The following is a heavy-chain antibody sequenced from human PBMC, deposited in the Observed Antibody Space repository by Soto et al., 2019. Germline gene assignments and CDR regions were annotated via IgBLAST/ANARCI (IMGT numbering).Heavy chain of an antibody. CDR2: ISGSGGST. D-gene: IGHD3-3*01. J-gene: IGHJ4*02. CDR1: GFTFSSYA. CDR3: AKNYDFWSGSCLDY. V-gene: IGHV3-23*01. Sequence: GGSLRRSCAASGFTFSSYAMSWVRQAPGKVLEWGSAISGSGGSTYYADSVKGRLTISRDNSKNTLYLQMNSLRAEDTAVYYCAKNYDFWSGSCLDYWGQGTLVNVSS.